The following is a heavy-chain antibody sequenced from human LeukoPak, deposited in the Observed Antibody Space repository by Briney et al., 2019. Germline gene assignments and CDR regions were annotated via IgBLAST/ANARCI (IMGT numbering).Heavy chain of an antibody. CDR1: VFTLSSYA. CDR2: ISDTGNT. D-gene: IGHD2-15*01. CDR3: AKAPVTTCRGAFCYPFDY. J-gene: IGHJ4*02. V-gene: IGHV3-23*01. Sequence: GGSLRLSCAASVFTLSSYAMSWVRQAPGKGREWVSAISDTGNTDHAEPVKGRFTISRDRSKNTLFLQMNRLRPEDAAVYYCAKAPVTTCRGAFCYPFDYWGVGTLVTVSS.